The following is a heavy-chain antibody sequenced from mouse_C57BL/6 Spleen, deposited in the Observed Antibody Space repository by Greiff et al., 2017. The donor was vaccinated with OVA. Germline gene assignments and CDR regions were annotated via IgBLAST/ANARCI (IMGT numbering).Heavy chain of an antibody. D-gene: IGHD2-14*01. CDR2: IWRGGST. CDR1: GFSLTSYG. Sequence: VKLVESGPGLVQPSQSLSITCTVSGFSLTSYGVHWVRQSPGKGLEWLGVIWRGGSTDYNAAFMSRLSITKDNSKSQVFFKMNSLQADDTAIYYCAKYDGVLYAMDCWGQGTSVTVSS. V-gene: IGHV2-5*01. CDR3: AKYDGVLYAMDC. J-gene: IGHJ4*01.